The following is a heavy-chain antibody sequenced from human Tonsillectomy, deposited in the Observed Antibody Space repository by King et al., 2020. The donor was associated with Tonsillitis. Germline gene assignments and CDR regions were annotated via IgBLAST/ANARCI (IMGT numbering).Heavy chain of an antibody. V-gene: IGHV3-43*01. Sequence: VQLVESGGVVVQPGGSLRLSCAASGFTFDEYTMHWVRQVPGKGLEWVSLISWDGSKTYYADSVKGRFTISRDSSKQSLYLQMNSLRTEDTALYYCAKVIIAAGYYNPYGMGVRGPGAQVPRSS. D-gene: IGHD3-9*01. CDR1: GFTFDEYT. CDR3: AKVIIAAGYYNPYGMGV. CDR2: ISWDGSKT. J-gene: IGHJ6*02.